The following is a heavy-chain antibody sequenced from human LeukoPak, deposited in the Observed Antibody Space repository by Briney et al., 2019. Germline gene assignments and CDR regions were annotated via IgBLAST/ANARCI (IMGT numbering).Heavy chain of an antibody. CDR3: ARGRISVIVPPYWYFDL. D-gene: IGHD3-22*01. V-gene: IGHV4-34*01. CDR2: INHSGTT. Sequence: PSETLSLACAVYAESFSGYYWSWIRQPPGKGLEWIGEINHSGTTNYNPSLKSRVTISVDTSKNQFSLKLSSVTAADTSVYYCARGRISVIVPPYWYFDLWGRGTLVTVSS. CDR1: AESFSGYY. J-gene: IGHJ2*01.